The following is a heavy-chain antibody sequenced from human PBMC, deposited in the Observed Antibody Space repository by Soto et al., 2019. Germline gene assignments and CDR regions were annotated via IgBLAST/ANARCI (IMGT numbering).Heavy chain of an antibody. CDR3: ARDSIVVPAAIASNWFDP. Sequence: GSLRLSCAASGFTFSSYSMNWAPQAPGKGLEWVSSISSSSSYIYYADSVKGRFTISRDNAKNSLYLQMNSLRAEDTAVYYCARDSIVVPAAIASNWFDPWDQGTLVTVSS. CDR2: ISSSSSYI. D-gene: IGHD2-2*01. V-gene: IGHV3-21*01. CDR1: GFTFSSYS. J-gene: IGHJ5*02.